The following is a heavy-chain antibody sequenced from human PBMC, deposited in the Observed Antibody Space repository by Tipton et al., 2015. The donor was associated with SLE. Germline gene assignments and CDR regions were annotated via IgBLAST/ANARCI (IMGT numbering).Heavy chain of an antibody. Sequence: TLSLTCTVSGGSISSGGYYWSWIRQHPGKGLEWIGYIYYSGSTNYNPSLKSRVTISVDTSKNQFSLKLSSVTAADTAVYYCARGTGMGLDDYGDYSDYWGQGTLVTVSS. D-gene: IGHD4-17*01. V-gene: IGHV4-31*03. CDR2: IYYSGST. CDR1: GGSISSGGYY. J-gene: IGHJ4*02. CDR3: ARGTGMGLDDYGDYSDY.